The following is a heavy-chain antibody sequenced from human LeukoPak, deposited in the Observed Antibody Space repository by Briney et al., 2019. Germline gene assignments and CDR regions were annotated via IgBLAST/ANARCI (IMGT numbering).Heavy chain of an antibody. D-gene: IGHD6-13*01. Sequence: GGSLRLSCAASGFTFSTYSMHWVRQAPGKGLEWVVLISYDGNNKYYADSVKGRFTISRDNSKSTLYLQINSLRPEDTAMYYCGRVHSRSYYCCSDYWGQGTLVTVSS. J-gene: IGHJ4*02. CDR3: GRVHSRSYYCCSDY. CDR1: GFTFSTYS. CDR2: ISYDGNNK. V-gene: IGHV3-30-3*01.